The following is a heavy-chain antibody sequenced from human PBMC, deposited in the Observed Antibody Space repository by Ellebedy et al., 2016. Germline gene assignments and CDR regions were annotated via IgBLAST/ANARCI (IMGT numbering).Heavy chain of an antibody. CDR2: IYPGDSDT. V-gene: IGHV5-51*01. CDR3: ARDASEDQLLSAFDI. Sequence: GESLKISXKGSGYTFTSFWIGWVRQMPGKGLEWMGIIYPGDSDTRYSPSFQGQVTISADTSISTAYLQWSSLKASDTAMYYCARDASEDQLLSAFDIWGQGTMVTVSS. CDR1: GYTFTSFW. J-gene: IGHJ3*02. D-gene: IGHD2-2*01.